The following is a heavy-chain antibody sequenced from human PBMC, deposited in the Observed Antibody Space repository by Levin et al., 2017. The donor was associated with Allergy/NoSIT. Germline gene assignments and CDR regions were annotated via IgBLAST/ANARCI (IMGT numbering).Heavy chain of an antibody. CDR3: ARERGVRNKVTGWFDP. CDR2: IDYTGTT. V-gene: IGHV4-39*07. Sequence: SETLPLTCSVSGGSISSRNYYWAWIRQPPGKGLEWIGSIDYTGTTYYNPSLNSRLSISVDTSKNQFSLNLISVTAADTAVYFCARERGVRNKVTGWFDPWGQGTLVAVSS. D-gene: IGHD3-10*01. CDR1: GGSISSRNYY. J-gene: IGHJ5*01.